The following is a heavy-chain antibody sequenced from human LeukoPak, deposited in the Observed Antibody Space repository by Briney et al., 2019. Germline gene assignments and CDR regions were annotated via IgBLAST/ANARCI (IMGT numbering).Heavy chain of an antibody. J-gene: IGHJ5*02. CDR3: ARVLRGIAAAGTRWFDP. CDR1: EYTFTGYY. D-gene: IGHD6-13*01. V-gene: IGHV1-2*02. CDR2: INPNSGGT. Sequence: ASVKVSCKASEYTFTGYYMHWVRQAPGQGLEWMGWINPNSGGTNYAQKFQGRVTMTRETSISTAYMELSRLRSDDTAVYYCARVLRGIAAAGTRWFDPWGQGTLVTVSS.